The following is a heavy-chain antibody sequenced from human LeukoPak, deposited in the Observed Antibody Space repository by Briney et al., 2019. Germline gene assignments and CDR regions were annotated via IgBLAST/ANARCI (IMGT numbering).Heavy chain of an antibody. CDR2: IWYDGSNK. CDR1: GFTFSSYV. V-gene: IGHV3-30*02. CDR3: AKDRTHYSYDILTATLDP. D-gene: IGHD3-9*01. Sequence: GGSLRLSCAASGFTFSSYVMHWVRQAPGKGLDWVTFIWYDGSNKYYADSVKGRFTISRDNSKNTLYLQMSSLRAEDTAVYYCAKDRTHYSYDILTATLDPWGQGTLVTVSS. J-gene: IGHJ5*02.